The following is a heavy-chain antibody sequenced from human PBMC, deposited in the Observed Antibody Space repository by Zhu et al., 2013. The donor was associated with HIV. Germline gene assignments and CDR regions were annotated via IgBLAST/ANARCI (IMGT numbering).Heavy chain of an antibody. Sequence: EVHLVQSGAEVKKPGATVTISCKVSGYTFTDFYIHWVQQAPVRGLEWVGLVDPEDGETTYAEKFRDRVTIIADRSTSTVYMQLRSLRPEDTGIYYCAIGGFDPWGQGXRSHRLL. D-gene: IGHD3-10*01. V-gene: IGHV1-69-2*01. J-gene: IGHJ5*02. CDR1: GYTFTDFY. CDR2: VDPEDGET. CDR3: AIGGFDP.